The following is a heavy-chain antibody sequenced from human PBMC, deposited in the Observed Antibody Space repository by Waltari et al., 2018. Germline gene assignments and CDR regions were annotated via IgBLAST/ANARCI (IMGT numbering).Heavy chain of an antibody. CDR3: ATGGAYCFADCHSIH. J-gene: IGHJ4*02. Sequence: EVQVLESGGGLVQPGGSLGLSCTASGLRFSSYGMRWVRQAPGKGLEWVSTISGTTDGINYADSVKGRFTISRDNSKNTLYLQMNSLRVEDTAVYYCATGGAYCFADCHSIHWGQGTLVTVSS. V-gene: IGHV3-23*01. CDR2: ISGTTDGI. D-gene: IGHD2-21*02. CDR1: GLRFSSYG.